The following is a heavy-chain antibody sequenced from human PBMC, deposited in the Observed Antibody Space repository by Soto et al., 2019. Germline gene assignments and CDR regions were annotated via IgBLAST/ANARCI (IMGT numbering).Heavy chain of an antibody. CDR1: GFTFSDYY. J-gene: IGHJ4*02. D-gene: IGHD2-8*01. CDR2: ISSSSSYT. V-gene: IGHV3-11*06. CDR3: ARDRRDCTNGVCSIFDY. Sequence: QVQLVESGGGLVKPGGSLRLSCAASGFTFSDYYMSWIRQAPGKGLEWVSYISSSSSYTNYADSVKGRFTISRDNDKNVLYLQMNSLRAEDTAVYYCARDRRDCTNGVCSIFDYWGQGALVTVSS.